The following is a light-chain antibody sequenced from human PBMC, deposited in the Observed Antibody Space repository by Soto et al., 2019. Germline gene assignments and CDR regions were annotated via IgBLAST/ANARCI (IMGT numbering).Light chain of an antibody. CDR1: QDIANY. CDR3: QQLRMYPST. J-gene: IGKJ4*01. V-gene: IGKV1-9*01. Sequence: IQLTQSPSFLSASVGDRVTITCGASQDIANYLAWYQQKPGKAPKFLIYATSTFQSGVPSRFSGGGYGTEFNLTITSLQAEDFATYYCQQLRMYPSTFGGGTKVDIK. CDR2: ATS.